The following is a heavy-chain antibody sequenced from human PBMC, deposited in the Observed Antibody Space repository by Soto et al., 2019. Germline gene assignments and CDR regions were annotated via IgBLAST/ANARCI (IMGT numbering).Heavy chain of an antibody. V-gene: IGHV2-5*02. CDR3: AHAGDYDLLSFDH. CDR2: IYWDDDQ. J-gene: IGHJ4*02. CDR1: VFSLTTPSMG. Sequence: QITLKESGPPLVRPARTLTLTCAFSVFSLTTPSMGVAWFLQPQGKPLEWLALIYWDDDQRYSPSLKDRLTISKDTSRSRVVLTISNMNPEDTGTYFCAHAGDYDLLSFDHWGPGTLVTVSS. D-gene: IGHD4-17*01.